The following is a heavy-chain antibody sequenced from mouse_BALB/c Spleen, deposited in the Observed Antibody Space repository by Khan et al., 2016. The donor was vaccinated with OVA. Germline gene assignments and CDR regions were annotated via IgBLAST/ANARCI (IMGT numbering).Heavy chain of an antibody. CDR3: ARPYYYGSTYDTMDA. CDR1: GYTFTKYW. CDR2: IYPGNGNT. Sequence: QVQLKQSEAELVRPGTSVKMSCKAAGYTFTKYWIGWVKQRPGHGLEWIGDIYPGNGNTNYNEKFKGKATLTADTSSSTAYMHLNSLTSEDSAIYYCARPYYYGSTYDTMDAWGQGTSVTVSS. V-gene: IGHV1-63*02. J-gene: IGHJ4*01. D-gene: IGHD1-1*01.